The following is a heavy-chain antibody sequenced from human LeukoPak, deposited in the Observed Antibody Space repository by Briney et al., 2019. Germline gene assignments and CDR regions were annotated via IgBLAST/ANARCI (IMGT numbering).Heavy chain of an antibody. Sequence: SETLSLTCTVSGGSISSNTHYWVWVRQPPGKGLEWIGSIYYTGSTYFSPSLKSRVAISVDTSKSQFSLKLSSVTAADTAVYFCARNFRTDIRIDYWGQGTLVTVSP. D-gene: IGHD3/OR15-3a*01. CDR3: ARNFRTDIRIDY. CDR2: IYYTGST. J-gene: IGHJ4*02. CDR1: GGSISSNTHY. V-gene: IGHV4-39*01.